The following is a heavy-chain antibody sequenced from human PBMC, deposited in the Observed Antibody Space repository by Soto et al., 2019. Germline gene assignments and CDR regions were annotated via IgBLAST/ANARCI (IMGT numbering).Heavy chain of an antibody. CDR1: GGSITSHY. J-gene: IGHJ6*02. V-gene: IGHV4-59*08. CDR2: IHHSGST. Sequence: QVQLQESGPGLVKPSETLSLTCSVSGGSITSHYCSWFRQPPGKGLEWIGYIHHSGSTSYHPSLKSRVTMSVDTSKNQFSLKVSSVTAADTALYYCARQGFGQLHGLVDVWGPGTTVTVSS. D-gene: IGHD3-10*01. CDR3: ARQGFGQLHGLVDV.